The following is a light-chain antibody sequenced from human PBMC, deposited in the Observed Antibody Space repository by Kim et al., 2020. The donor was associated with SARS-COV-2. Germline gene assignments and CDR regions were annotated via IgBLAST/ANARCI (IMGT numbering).Light chain of an antibody. CDR2: GAS. CDR3: QQYGSATDN. Sequence: EIVLTQSPGTLSLSPGERATLSCRASQSIWNNYLAWFQHKPGQAPRLLIYGASSRAPGIPDRFSGSGSGADFTLTVTRVEPEDSAMYYCQQYGSATDNFAQGTKLEI. CDR1: QSIWNNY. J-gene: IGKJ2*01. V-gene: IGKV3-20*01.